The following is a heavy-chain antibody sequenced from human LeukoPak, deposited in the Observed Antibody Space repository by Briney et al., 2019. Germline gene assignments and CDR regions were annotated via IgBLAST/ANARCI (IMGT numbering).Heavy chain of an antibody. CDR1: GYTFTSYA. V-gene: IGHV1-69*13. J-gene: IGHJ4*02. D-gene: IGHD3-10*01. CDR2: IIPILGTA. Sequence: ASVKVSCKASGYTFTSYAISWVRQAPGQGLEWMGGIIPILGTANYAQKFQGRVTITADESTSTAYMELSSLRSEDTAVYYCARAPTMVRGVTWGYFDYWGQGTLVTVSS. CDR3: ARAPTMVRGVTWGYFDY.